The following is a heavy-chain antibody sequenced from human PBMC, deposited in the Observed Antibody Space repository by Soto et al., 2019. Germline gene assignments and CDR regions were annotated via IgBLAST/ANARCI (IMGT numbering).Heavy chain of an antibody. J-gene: IGHJ6*03. CDR2: ISSSSSYI. V-gene: IGHV3-21*01. Sequence: GGSLRLSCAASGFTFSSYSMNWVRQAPGKGLEWVSSISSSSSYIYYADSVKGRFTISRDNAKNSLYLQMNSLRAEDTAVYYCARDPGIAAARNYYYYMDVWGNGTTVTVSS. D-gene: IGHD6-13*01. CDR3: ARDPGIAAARNYYYYMDV. CDR1: GFTFSSYS.